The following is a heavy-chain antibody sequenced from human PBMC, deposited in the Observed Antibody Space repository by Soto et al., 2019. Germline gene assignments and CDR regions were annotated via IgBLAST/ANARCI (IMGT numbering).Heavy chain of an antibody. D-gene: IGHD1-20*01. CDR1: GGSFIGYY. CDR3: ARGAPGYNWNQSGGLRFDY. CDR2: INHSGST. V-gene: IGHV4-34*01. J-gene: IGHJ4*02. Sequence: QVQLQQWGAGLLKPSETLSLTCAVYGGSFIGYYWSWIRQPPGKGLEWIGEINHSGSTNYNPSLNSRVTISVDTSKNQLSLNLSSVTAADTAVYYCARGAPGYNWNQSGGLRFDYWCQETVVTVSS.